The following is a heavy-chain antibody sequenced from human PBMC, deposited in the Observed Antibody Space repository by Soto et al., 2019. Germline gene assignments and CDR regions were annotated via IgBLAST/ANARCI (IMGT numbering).Heavy chain of an antibody. Sequence: QVQLVQSGAEVKKPGSSVKVSCKASGGTFSSYAISWVRQAPGQGLEWMGGIIPIFGTANYAQKFQGRVTITADKSTSTAYMELSSLRSEDTAVYYCARGSIVVVVAATPKDYYYGMDVWGQGTTVTVSS. V-gene: IGHV1-69*06. D-gene: IGHD2-15*01. CDR1: GGTFSSYA. CDR3: ARGSIVVVVAATPKDYYYGMDV. CDR2: IIPIFGTA. J-gene: IGHJ6*02.